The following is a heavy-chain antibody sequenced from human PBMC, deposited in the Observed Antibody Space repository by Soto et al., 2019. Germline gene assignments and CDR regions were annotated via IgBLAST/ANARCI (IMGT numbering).Heavy chain of an antibody. CDR2: IDPGDTYA. CDR3: ARIYCTTTTCDSWFDP. J-gene: IGHJ5*02. V-gene: IGHV5-10-1*01. D-gene: IGHD2-2*01. CDR1: GYTFTTFW. Sequence: GETLKISCTGFGYTFTTFWISWVRQMPGKGLEWMGRIDPGDTYATYSPAFQGHVTISADKATSTAYLQWSSLKASDTAMYYCARIYCTTTTCDSWFDPWGQGTLVTVSS.